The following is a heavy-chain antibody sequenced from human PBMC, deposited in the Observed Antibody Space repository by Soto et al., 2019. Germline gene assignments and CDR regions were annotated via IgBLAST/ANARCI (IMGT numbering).Heavy chain of an antibody. D-gene: IGHD3-16*01. V-gene: IGHV4-61*01. J-gene: IGHJ5*02. CDR2: IHYSGST. Sequence: QVHLQESGPGLVKPSETLSLTCTVSGGSVSSTSYYWTWIRQPPGKGLEWIGYIHYSGSTNYNPSLQSRVTISVDTSKNHFSLELTSVTAADTAVYYCAGDGVQNGAYNGWLDPWGQGTLVTVSS. CDR3: AGDGVQNGAYNGWLDP. CDR1: GGSVSSTSYY.